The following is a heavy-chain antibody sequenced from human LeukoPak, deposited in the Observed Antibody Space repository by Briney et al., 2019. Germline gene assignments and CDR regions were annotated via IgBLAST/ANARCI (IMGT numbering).Heavy chain of an antibody. CDR3: ARDWGYCSSTSCYHYGMDV. V-gene: IGHV3-33*01. Sequence: GGSLRLSCAASGFTFSSHGMHWVSQAAGKGLEWAALIWYDGSRKYYADSMKGRFTISRANSKNALYLQMDSLRAEDTAVYYCARDWGYCSSTSCYHYGMDVWGQGTTVTVSS. D-gene: IGHD2-2*01. CDR2: IWYDGSRK. J-gene: IGHJ6*02. CDR1: GFTFSSHG.